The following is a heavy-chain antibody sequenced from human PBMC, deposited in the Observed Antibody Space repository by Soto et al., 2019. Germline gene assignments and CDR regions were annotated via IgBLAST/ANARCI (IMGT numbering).Heavy chain of an antibody. Sequence: SETLSLTCAVYGGSFSGYYWSWIRQPPGKGLEWIGEINHSGSTNYNPSLKSRVTISVDTSKNQFSLKLGSVTAADTAVYYCASLISITGTVATDYWGQGTLVTVSS. CDR3: ASLISITGTVATDY. D-gene: IGHD1-7*01. V-gene: IGHV4-34*01. CDR1: GGSFSGYY. CDR2: INHSGST. J-gene: IGHJ4*02.